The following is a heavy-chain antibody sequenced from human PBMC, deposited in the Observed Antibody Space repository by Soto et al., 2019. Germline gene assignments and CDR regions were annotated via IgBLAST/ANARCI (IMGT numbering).Heavy chain of an antibody. CDR3: ARDRADSGYDFFPDY. CDR2: IWYDGSNK. V-gene: IGHV3-33*01. CDR1: GFTFSSYG. Sequence: GGSLRLSCAASGFTFSSYGMHWVRQAPGKGLEWVAVIWYDGSNKYYADSVKGRFTISRDNSKNTLYLQMNSLRAEDTAVYYCARDRADSGYDFFPDYWGQGTLVTVSS. D-gene: IGHD5-12*01. J-gene: IGHJ4*02.